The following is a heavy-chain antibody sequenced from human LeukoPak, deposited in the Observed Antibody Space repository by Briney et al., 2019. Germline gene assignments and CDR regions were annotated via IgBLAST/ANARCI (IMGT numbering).Heavy chain of an antibody. CDR2: IRSSGNTI. Sequence: GGSLRLSCAASGFTFSDYYMSWIRQAPGKGLEWVSYIRSSGNTIYYADSVKGRFTISRDNAKNSLYLQMNSLRAEDTAVYYCARDYYDSSGFDWFDPWGQGTLVTVSS. CDR1: GFTFSDYY. CDR3: ARDYYDSSGFDWFDP. D-gene: IGHD3-22*01. J-gene: IGHJ5*02. V-gene: IGHV3-11*04.